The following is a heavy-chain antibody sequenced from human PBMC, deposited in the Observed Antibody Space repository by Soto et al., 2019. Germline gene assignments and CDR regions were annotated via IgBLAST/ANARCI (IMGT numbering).Heavy chain of an antibody. D-gene: IGHD3-10*01. CDR1: GDSVSSNSAA. CDR2: TYYRSKWYN. V-gene: IGHV6-1*01. J-gene: IGHJ5*02. Sequence: PSQTLSLTCAISGDSVSSNSAAWNWIRQSPSRGLEWLGRTYYRSKWYNDYAVSVKSRITINPDTSKNQFSLQLNSVTPEDTAVYYCARGTYGSGSYYYLDNWSDPWGQGTLVTVSS. CDR3: ARGTYGSGSYYYLDNWSDP.